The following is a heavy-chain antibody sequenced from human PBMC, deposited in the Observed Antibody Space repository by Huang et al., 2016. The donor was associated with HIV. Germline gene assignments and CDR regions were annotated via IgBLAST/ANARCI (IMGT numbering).Heavy chain of an antibody. D-gene: IGHD4-4*01. V-gene: IGHV4-30-2*01. J-gene: IGHJ6*04. CDR3: AGDSYFSDSIGLDV. CDR1: GASISNGCHC. Sequence: QLHLQESDSGLVTPSQTLSLTCAVSGASISNGCHCLTWIRQPPGKGLEWLGYIYHNGRSYYNPSLESRITMSVDTSKNQFSLKLNSVTAADAAVYFCAGDSYFSDSIGLDVWGKGTTVIVSS. CDR2: IYHNGRS.